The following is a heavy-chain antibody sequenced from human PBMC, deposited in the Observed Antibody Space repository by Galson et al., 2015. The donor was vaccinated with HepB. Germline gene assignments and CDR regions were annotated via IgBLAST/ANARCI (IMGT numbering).Heavy chain of an antibody. D-gene: IGHD5-18*01. Sequence: PALVKPTQTLTLTCTFSGFSLSTSGMRVSWIRQPPGKALEWLARIDWDDGKSYSTSLKTRLTISKDTSKNQVVLRMTNMDPVDTATYYCARMLGYGFGYALDSWGQGTLVTVSS. V-gene: IGHV2-70*04. CDR2: IDWDDGK. CDR3: ARMLGYGFGYALDS. J-gene: IGHJ4*02. CDR1: GFSLSTSGMR.